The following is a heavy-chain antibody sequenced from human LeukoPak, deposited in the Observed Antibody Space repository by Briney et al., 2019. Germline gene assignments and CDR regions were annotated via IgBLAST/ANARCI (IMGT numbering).Heavy chain of an antibody. CDR3: ATAGIVLDTGAEFLLH. CDR1: GDTLTELS. V-gene: IGHV1-24*01. D-gene: IGHD2-8*01. J-gene: IGHJ1*01. Sequence: ASVKVSCKLSGDTLTELSMHWVRQSPGKGLEWMGGFDPEEGETIYAQRFQGRVTMTEDTVTDTAHMELNSLTSEGTAVYYCATAGIVLDTGAEFLLHWGQGTLVTVSS. CDR2: FDPEEGET.